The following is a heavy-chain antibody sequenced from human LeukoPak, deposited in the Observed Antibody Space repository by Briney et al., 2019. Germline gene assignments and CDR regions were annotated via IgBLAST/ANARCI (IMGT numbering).Heavy chain of an antibody. D-gene: IGHD1-7*01. CDR1: GFTFSSYA. CDR3: ARDPGPLYNWNYRGYFDY. CDR2: ISYDGSNK. J-gene: IGHJ4*02. V-gene: IGHV3-30-3*01. Sequence: GGSLRLSCAASGFTFSSYAMHWVRQAPGKGLEWVAVISYDGSNKYYADSVKGRFTISRDNSKNTLYLQMNSLRAEDTAVYYCARDPGPLYNWNYRGYFDYWGQGTLVTVSS.